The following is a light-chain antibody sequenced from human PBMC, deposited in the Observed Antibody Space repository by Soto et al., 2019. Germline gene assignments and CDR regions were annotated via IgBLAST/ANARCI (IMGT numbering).Light chain of an antibody. V-gene: IGLV2-23*02. CDR1: SSVVGSYNL. CDR2: EVS. CDR3: CSYVVIDTYV. Sequence: QSVLTQPASVSGSPGQSITISCTGTSSVVGSYNLVSWYQQHPGKAPKLIIYEVSKRPSGISNRFSGSKSGNTASLTISGLQAADEADCYCCSYVVIDTYVFGTGTKVTVL. J-gene: IGLJ1*01.